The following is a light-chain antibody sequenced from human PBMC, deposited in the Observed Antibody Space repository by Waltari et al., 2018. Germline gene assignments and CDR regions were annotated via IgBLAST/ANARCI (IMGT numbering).Light chain of an antibody. V-gene: IGLV1-51*01. Sequence: QSVLTQPPPVSAASGQKVTISCPGSSPNIGKNYVSWYQQFPGTAPKLLIYEDDKRPSGISGRFSGSKSGTSATLDIHGLQTGDEADYYCGTWDSSMSVGVLGGGTKVTVL. CDR3: GTWDSSMSVGV. CDR2: EDD. CDR1: SPNIGKNY. J-gene: IGLJ2*01.